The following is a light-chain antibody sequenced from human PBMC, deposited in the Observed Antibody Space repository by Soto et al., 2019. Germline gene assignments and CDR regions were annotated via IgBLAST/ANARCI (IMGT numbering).Light chain of an antibody. CDR3: QQSYSTPLT. Sequence: EIVLTQSPGTLSLSPGERATLSCRASQSVSSSYLAWYQQKPGQAPRLLIYGASSRATGIPARFSGSGSETKFTLTISSLQSEDFATYYCQQSYSTPLTFGGGTKVDIK. V-gene: IGKV3-20*01. CDR2: GAS. J-gene: IGKJ4*01. CDR1: QSVSSSY.